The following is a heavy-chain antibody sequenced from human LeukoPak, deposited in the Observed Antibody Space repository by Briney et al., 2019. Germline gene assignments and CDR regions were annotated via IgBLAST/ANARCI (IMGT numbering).Heavy chain of an antibody. V-gene: IGHV3-53*01. CDR1: GFTVSSNS. D-gene: IGHD6-19*01. CDR3: AKDMAEVAVAGTDY. CDR2: IYSDNT. J-gene: IGHJ4*02. Sequence: GGSLRLSCTVSGFTVSSNSMSWVRQAPGKGLEWVSFIYSDNTHYSDSVKGRFTISRDNSKNTLYLQMNSLRAEDTAVYYCAKDMAEVAVAGTDYWGQGTLVTVSS.